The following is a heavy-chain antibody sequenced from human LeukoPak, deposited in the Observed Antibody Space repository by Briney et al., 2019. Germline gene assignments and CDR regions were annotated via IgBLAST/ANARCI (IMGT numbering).Heavy chain of an antibody. D-gene: IGHD6-13*01. CDR3: AKDPSYSSSWYYFDY. Sequence: GASVKVSCKASGGTFSSYAMSWVRQAPGKGLEWVSAISGSGGSTYYADSVKGRFTISRDNSKNTLYLQMNSLRAEDTAVYYCAKDPSYSSSWYYFDYWGQGTLVTVSS. J-gene: IGHJ4*02. CDR1: GGTFSSYA. V-gene: IGHV3-23*01. CDR2: ISGSGGST.